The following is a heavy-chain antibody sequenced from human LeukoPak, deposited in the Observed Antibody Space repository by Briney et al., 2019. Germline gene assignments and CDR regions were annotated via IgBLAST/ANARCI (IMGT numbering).Heavy chain of an antibody. Sequence: ASVKVSCKASGYTLTNYYVHWVRQAPGQGLEWMGLINPSGGSTTYAQTFKGRVTVTWDMSTRTFYMELGSLRSEDTAIYYCARGFVQNPLGWFDPWGQGTLVTVSS. V-gene: IGHV1-46*01. D-gene: IGHD3-10*02. J-gene: IGHJ5*02. CDR1: GYTLTNYY. CDR2: INPSGGST. CDR3: ARGFVQNPLGWFDP.